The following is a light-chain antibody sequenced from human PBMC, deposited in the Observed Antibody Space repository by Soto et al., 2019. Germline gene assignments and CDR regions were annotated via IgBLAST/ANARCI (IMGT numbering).Light chain of an antibody. CDR1: QSVSNNY. Sequence: EVVLTQSPGTLSLSPGEIATLSCRASQSVSNNYLAWYQQKPGQSPKLLIFGSSDRATDIPDRFSASGSGTDFTLTISSLEPEDFAVYYCQQYGSSPTYSFRQGTKPEI. CDR3: QQYGSSPTYS. J-gene: IGKJ2*03. CDR2: GSS. V-gene: IGKV3-20*01.